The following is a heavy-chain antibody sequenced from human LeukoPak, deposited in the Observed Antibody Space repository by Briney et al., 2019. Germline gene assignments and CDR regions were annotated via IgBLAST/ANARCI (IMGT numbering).Heavy chain of an antibody. CDR1: GFTFSSYW. V-gene: IGHV3-74*01. J-gene: IGHJ4*02. CDR3: ARGGLYGSFDY. D-gene: IGHD4-17*01. CDR2: IKSDGRST. Sequence: PGGSLRLSCAASGFTFSSYWMHWVRQAPGKGLMWVSRIKSDGRSTSYADSVKGRFTISKDNAKNTLYLQMNSLRAEDTAVHYCARGGLYGSFDYWGQGTLVTVSS.